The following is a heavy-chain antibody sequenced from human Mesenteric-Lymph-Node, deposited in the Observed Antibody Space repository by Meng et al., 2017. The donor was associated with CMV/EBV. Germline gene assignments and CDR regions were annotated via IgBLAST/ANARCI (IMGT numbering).Heavy chain of an antibody. CDR2: LWYDGSRK. D-gene: IGHD3-22*01. CDR1: FHLNSYG. V-gene: IGHV3-33*01. J-gene: IGHJ2*01. Sequence: FHLNSYGIHWVRQFPGKGLEWVAVLWYDGSRKYFADSVQGRFSISRDDSKNTVYLQMNSLRAEDTAVYYCARVAPDSSGYYFWYFDPWDRGTLVTVSS. CDR3: ARVAPDSSGYYFWYFDP.